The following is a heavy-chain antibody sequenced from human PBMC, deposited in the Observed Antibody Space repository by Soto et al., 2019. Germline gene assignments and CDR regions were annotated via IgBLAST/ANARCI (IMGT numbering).Heavy chain of an antibody. V-gene: IGHV4-34*01. J-gene: IGHJ3*02. CDR2: INHSGST. CDR3: ARGRIRSHAFDI. CDR1: GGSFSGYY. D-gene: IGHD2-15*01. Sequence: SETLSLTCAVYGGSFSGYYWSWIRQPPGKGLECIGDINHSGSTNYNPSLKSRFSISVDTSKNQFSLKLSSVTAADTAVYYCARGRIRSHAFDIWGQGTMVTVSS.